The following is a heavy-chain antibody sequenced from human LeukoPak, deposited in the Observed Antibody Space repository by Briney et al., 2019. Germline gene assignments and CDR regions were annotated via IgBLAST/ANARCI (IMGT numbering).Heavy chain of an antibody. D-gene: IGHD3-16*01. CDR3: TREAPQTFYFDY. CDR1: GYTFTSYY. J-gene: IGHJ4*02. V-gene: IGHV1-46*01. Sequence: ASVKVSCTASGYTFTSYYMHWVRQAPGQGLEWMGIIYPSGGNTSYVQKFQGRVTMTRDTSTSTVYMELSSLRSEDTAVYYCTREAPQTFYFDYWGQGTLVTVSS. CDR2: IYPSGGNT.